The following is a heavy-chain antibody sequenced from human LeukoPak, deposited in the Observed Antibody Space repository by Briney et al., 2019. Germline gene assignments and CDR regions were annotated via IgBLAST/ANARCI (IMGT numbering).Heavy chain of an antibody. CDR2: INPNSGGT. CDR3: ARDFVFSYDSSGYSIPNWFDP. Sequence: ASVKVSCKASGYTFTGYYMHWVRQAPGQGLEWMGWINPNSGGTNYAQKFQGRVTMTRDTSISTAYIELSRLRSDDTAVYYCARDFVFSYDSSGYSIPNWFDPWGQGTLVTVSS. V-gene: IGHV1-2*02. D-gene: IGHD3-22*01. J-gene: IGHJ5*02. CDR1: GYTFTGYY.